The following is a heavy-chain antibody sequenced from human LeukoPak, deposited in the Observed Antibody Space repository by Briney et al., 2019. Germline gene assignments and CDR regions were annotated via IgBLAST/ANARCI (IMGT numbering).Heavy chain of an antibody. CDR2: TYYRSKWYH. D-gene: IGHD5-12*01. CDR3: AQGYSMSY. CDR1: GDSVSNTTTA. J-gene: IGHJ4*02. V-gene: IGHV6-1*01. Sequence: SQTLSLTCAISGDSVSNTTTAWNWIRQSPSRGLEWLGRTYYRSKWYHEYAISVRSRIIINSDTSKNQFSLHLNSVTPDDTAVYYCAQGYSMSYWGQGTLVTVS.